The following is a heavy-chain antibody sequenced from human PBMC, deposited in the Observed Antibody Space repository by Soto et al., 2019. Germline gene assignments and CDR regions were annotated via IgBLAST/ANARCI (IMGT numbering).Heavy chain of an antibody. CDR2: ISAYNDHP. Sequence: QVQLVQSGTEVKKPGASVKVSCKASGYIMTTYGVSWVRQAPGQGLEWVGWISAYNDHPNYAQKFQGRVTMTTDTSTSTAYMELRSLRSDDTAVYYCARGTYFDYWGQGTLVTVSS. CDR1: GYIMTTYG. CDR3: ARGTYFDY. D-gene: IGHD1-1*01. V-gene: IGHV1-18*01. J-gene: IGHJ4*02.